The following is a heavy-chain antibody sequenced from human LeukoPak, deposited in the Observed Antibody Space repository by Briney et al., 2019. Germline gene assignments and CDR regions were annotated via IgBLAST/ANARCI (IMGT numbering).Heavy chain of an antibody. Sequence: GGSLRLSCAASGFTFSSCAMNWVRQAPGKGLEWVSSISGSGGSTYYADSVKGRFTISRDNSKNTLYVQMNNLRAEDTAVYYCAKELGSGSYIEWNYFDYWGQGTLVTVSS. J-gene: IGHJ4*02. CDR2: ISGSGGST. CDR3: AKELGSGSYIEWNYFDY. CDR1: GFTFSSCA. V-gene: IGHV3-23*01. D-gene: IGHD1-26*01.